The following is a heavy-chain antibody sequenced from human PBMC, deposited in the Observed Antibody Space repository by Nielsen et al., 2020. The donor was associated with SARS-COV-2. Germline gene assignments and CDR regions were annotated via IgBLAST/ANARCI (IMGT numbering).Heavy chain of an antibody. CDR3: ARLNSAYAA. J-gene: IGHJ5*02. V-gene: IGHV3-74*01. CDR1: GFSFPDYS. Sequence: GESLKISCAASGFSFPDYSIHWVRQGPGKGLVWVSCIKTDGTKTGYADSVKGRFTISRDNAKNTLYLQMNSLRAEDTAVYYCARLNSAYAAWGQGTLVTVSS. D-gene: IGHD5-12*01. CDR2: IKTDGTKT.